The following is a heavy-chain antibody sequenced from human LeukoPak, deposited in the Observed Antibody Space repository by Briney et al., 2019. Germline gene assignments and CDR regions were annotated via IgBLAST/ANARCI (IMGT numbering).Heavy chain of an antibody. D-gene: IGHD3-22*01. CDR2: ISGSGGST. V-gene: IGHV3-23*01. CDR3: AKPLYYYDSSGPYQGFDY. Sequence: GGSLRLSCAASGFTFSSYAMSWVRQAPGKGVECVSAISGSGGSTYYADSVKGRFTISRDNSKNTLYLQMNSLRAEDTAVYYCAKPLYYYDSSGPYQGFDYWGQGTLVTVSS. CDR1: GFTFSSYA. J-gene: IGHJ4*02.